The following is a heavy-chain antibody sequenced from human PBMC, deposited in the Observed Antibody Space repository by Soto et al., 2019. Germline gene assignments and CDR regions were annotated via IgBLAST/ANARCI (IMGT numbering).Heavy chain of an antibody. CDR3: ARSREFDY. CDR1: GGSLSGATYS. Sequence: SETLSLTCGVCGGSLSGATYSWNWIRQPPGKGLEWIGYIFPSGTTYYNPSLKSRVTISIDVSKNQFSLSLRSLTAADTAVYYCARSREFDYWSQGTLVTVSS. CDR2: IFPSGTT. V-gene: IGHV4-30-2*01. J-gene: IGHJ4*02.